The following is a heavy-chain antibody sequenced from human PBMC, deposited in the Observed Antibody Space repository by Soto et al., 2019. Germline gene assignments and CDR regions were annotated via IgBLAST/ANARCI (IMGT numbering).Heavy chain of an antibody. V-gene: IGHV1-3*01. CDR2: INGGSGNT. CDR3: ARVPPWGNSAGDYYIQHYDS. D-gene: IGHD3-22*01. CDR1: GFTFTSYA. Sequence: GASVKVSCNTSGFTFTSYARHWLLQAPGQRPQGMGWINGGSGNTKYSQDFQGRVTFTRDTLATTAYLGLSSLRSEDTAVYYCARVPPWGNSAGDYYIQHYDSWGQGTPVSVSS. J-gene: IGHJ4*02.